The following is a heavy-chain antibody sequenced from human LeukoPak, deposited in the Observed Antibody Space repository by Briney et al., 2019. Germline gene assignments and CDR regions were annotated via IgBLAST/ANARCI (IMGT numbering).Heavy chain of an antibody. V-gene: IGHV1-2*02. Sequence: ASVKVSCKASGYTFTGYYMHWVRQAPGQGLEWMGWINPNSGGTNYAQKFQGRVTMTRDTSISTAYMELSRLRSDDTAVYYCARSGRIRSIMITLGGKPDYYYYGMDVWGQGTTVTVSS. J-gene: IGHJ6*02. CDR2: INPNSGGT. CDR3: ARSGRIRSIMITLGGKPDYYYYGMDV. D-gene: IGHD3-16*01. CDR1: GYTFTGYY.